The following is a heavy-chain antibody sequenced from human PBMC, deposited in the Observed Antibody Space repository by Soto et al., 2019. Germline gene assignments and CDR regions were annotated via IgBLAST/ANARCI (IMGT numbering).Heavy chain of an antibody. CDR3: ARGPDTAMVSGNYYYGMDV. J-gene: IGHJ6*02. D-gene: IGHD5-18*01. V-gene: IGHV1-69*13. CDR2: IIPIFGTA. Sequence: SVKVSCKASGGTFSSYAISWVRQAPGQGREWMGGIIPIFGTANYAQKFQGRVTITADESTSTAYMELSSLRSEDTAVYYCARGPDTAMVSGNYYYGMDVWGQGTTVTVSS. CDR1: GGTFSSYA.